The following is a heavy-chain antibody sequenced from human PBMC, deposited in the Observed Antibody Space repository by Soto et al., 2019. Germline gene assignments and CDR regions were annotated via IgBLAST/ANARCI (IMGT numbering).Heavy chain of an antibody. CDR2: IIPVLATT. Sequence: ASVKVSCKACAGTFPHYALSWVRQAPGQGLEWMGGIIPVLATTTYAQKFQGRVSISADESTSTAYIELSSLNSEDTAVYYCACNWGNSLRNWLAPWGQGTLVTVSS. J-gene: IGHJ5*02. CDR3: ACNWGNSLRNWLAP. V-gene: IGHV1-69*13. CDR1: AGTFPHYA. D-gene: IGHD7-27*01.